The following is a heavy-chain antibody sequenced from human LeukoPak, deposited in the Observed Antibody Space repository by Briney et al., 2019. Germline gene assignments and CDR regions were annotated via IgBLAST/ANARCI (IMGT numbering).Heavy chain of an antibody. J-gene: IGHJ4*02. CDR3: AKHYYGSGSHYYFDY. CDR2: ISGSGDTT. V-gene: IGHV3-23*01. D-gene: IGHD3-10*01. CDR1: GFTFSSYS. Sequence: GGSLRLSCAASGFTFSSYSMNWVRQAPGKGLEWVSAISGSGDTTYYADSVKGHFTISRDNSKNTLYLQMNSLRAEDTAVYYCAKHYYGSGSHYYFDYWGQGTLVTVSS.